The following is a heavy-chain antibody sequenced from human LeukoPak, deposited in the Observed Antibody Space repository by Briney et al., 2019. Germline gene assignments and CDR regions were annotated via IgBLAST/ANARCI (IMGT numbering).Heavy chain of an antibody. J-gene: IGHJ5*02. Sequence: SETLSLTCAVYGGSFSGYYWSWIRQPPGKGLEWIGEINHSGSTNYNPSLKSRVTISVDTSKNQFSLKLSSVTAADTAVYYCARVRGYCSSTSCYRTEANNWFDPWGQGTLVTVSS. D-gene: IGHD2-2*02. CDR2: INHSGST. V-gene: IGHV4-34*01. CDR1: GGSFSGYY. CDR3: ARVRGYCSSTSCYRTEANNWFDP.